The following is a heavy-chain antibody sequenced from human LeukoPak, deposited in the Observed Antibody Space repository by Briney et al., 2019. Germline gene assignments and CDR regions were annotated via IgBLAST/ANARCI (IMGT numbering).Heavy chain of an antibody. CDR1: GYTFSSFY. V-gene: IGHV1-46*01. Sequence: ASVKDSCQSSGYTFSSFYMHWVRQALGQGLEWMGIINPSSGSTSYAQKFQDRVTITRDTSTSTVYMELSSLRSEDTAVYYCAREIAFGAGLDAFDIWGQGTMLTVSS. D-gene: IGHD3-16*01. CDR2: INPSSGST. CDR3: AREIAFGAGLDAFDI. J-gene: IGHJ3*02.